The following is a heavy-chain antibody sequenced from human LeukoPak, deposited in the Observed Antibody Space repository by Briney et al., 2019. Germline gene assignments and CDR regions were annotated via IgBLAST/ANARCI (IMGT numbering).Heavy chain of an antibody. CDR1: GGPISSTGYY. D-gene: IGHD2-2*01. J-gene: IGHJ4*02. CDR2: IYYSGST. CDR3: ARPQGYQLLDFEY. Sequence: PSETLSLTCTVSGGPISSTGYYWGWIRQPPGKGLEWIGSIYYSGSTYYNPSLKSRVTISVDTSKNQFSLKLSSVTAADTAVYYCARPQGYQLLDFEYWGQGTLVTVSS. V-gene: IGHV4-39*01.